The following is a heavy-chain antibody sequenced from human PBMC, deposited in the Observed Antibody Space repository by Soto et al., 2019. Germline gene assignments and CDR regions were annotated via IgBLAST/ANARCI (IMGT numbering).Heavy chain of an antibody. J-gene: IGHJ4*02. CDR1: GFTFSSHA. V-gene: IGHV3-23*01. CDR2: ISGGGGST. Sequence: EVQLLESGGGLVQPGGSLRLSCAASGFTFSSHAMSWVRQPPGKGLEWVSGISGGGGSTYYADSVKGRFTISRDTSKNTLYLQMNSLRAEDTAVYYCTKAVAAVDYWGQGTLVTVSS. D-gene: IGHD6-19*01. CDR3: TKAVAAVDY.